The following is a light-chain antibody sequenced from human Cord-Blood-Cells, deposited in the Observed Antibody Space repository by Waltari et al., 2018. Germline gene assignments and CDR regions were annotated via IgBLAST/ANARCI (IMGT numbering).Light chain of an antibody. J-gene: IGLJ2*01. CDR3: CSYAGSYTFVV. CDR1: SSDVGGYHY. V-gene: IGLV2-11*01. CDR2: DVS. Sequence: QPALTQPRSVSGSSGQSVTISCTGTSSDVGGYHYAFWYQQHPGKAPNLMIYDVSKRPSGVPDRFSGSKSGNTASLTISGLQAEDEADYYCCSYAGSYTFVVFGGGTKLTVL.